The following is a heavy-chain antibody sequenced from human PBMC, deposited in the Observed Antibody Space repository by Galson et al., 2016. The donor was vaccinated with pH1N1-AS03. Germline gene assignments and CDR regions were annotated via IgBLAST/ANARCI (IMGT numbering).Heavy chain of an antibody. D-gene: IGHD2-21*02. CDR2: IKQDGSEK. Sequence: LRLSCAASGFTSSRFWLNWVRQTPGKGLEWVANIKQDGSEKYYVDSVKGRFTISKDNAKNSLFLQMNSLGAEDTAVYYCARAGIVETVMIRCGGDCYSTDYWGQGTLVTVSS. CDR3: ARAGIVETVMIRCGGDCYSTDY. CDR1: GFTSSRFW. J-gene: IGHJ4*02. V-gene: IGHV3-7*01.